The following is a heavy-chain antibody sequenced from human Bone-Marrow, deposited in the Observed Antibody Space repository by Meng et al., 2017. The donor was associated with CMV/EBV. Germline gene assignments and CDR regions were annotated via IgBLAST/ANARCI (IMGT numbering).Heavy chain of an antibody. CDR2: IRYDGSNK. D-gene: IGHD3-3*01. Sequence: GGSLRLSCAASGFTFNTYYMSWVRQAPGKGLEWVAFIRYDGSNKYYADSVKGRFTISRDNSKNTLYLQMNSLRAEDTAVYYCARCVWSGYYYYGMDVWGQGTTVTVSS. V-gene: IGHV3-30*02. J-gene: IGHJ6*02. CDR1: GFTFNTYY. CDR3: ARCVWSGYYYYGMDV.